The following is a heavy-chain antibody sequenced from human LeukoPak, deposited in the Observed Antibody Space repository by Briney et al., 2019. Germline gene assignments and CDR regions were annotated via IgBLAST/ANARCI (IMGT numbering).Heavy chain of an antibody. CDR1: GGSFSGYY. J-gene: IGHJ4*02. CDR2: INHSGST. CDR3: ARESGRLYDY. Sequence: PSETLSLTCAVYGGSFSGYYWSWIRQPPGKGLEWIGEINHSGSTNYNPSLKSRVTISVDTSKNQFSLKLSSVTAADTAVYYCARESGRLYDYWGQGTLVTVSS. V-gene: IGHV4-34*01.